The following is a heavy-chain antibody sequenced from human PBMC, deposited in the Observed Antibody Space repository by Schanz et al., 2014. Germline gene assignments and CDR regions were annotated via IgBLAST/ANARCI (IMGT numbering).Heavy chain of an antibody. CDR2: IKSKTDGETT. Sequence: EVQLVESGGGLVKPGGSLRLSCATSGFTLNNAWMNWVRQAPGKGLQWVARIKSKTDGETTDYAAPVKGRFSISRDDSQSTLYLQMNSLKIEDTAVYYCATASSPVREAGAGSSFHLWGQGTLXTVSS. D-gene: IGHD6-13*01. J-gene: IGHJ5*02. CDR3: ATASSPVREAGAGSSFHL. CDR1: GFTLNNAW. V-gene: IGHV3-15*01.